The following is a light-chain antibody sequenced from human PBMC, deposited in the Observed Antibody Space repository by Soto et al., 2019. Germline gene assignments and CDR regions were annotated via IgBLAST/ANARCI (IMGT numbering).Light chain of an antibody. CDR2: DAS. V-gene: IGKV3-11*01. J-gene: IGKJ1*01. Sequence: VWTQSPAPLSLSPSALSTFSGSASQSVCTFLAWYQQKPGQAPRRLIYDASNRSTGIPPRFSGSGSGTDFSLSISGLEPEDFAVYYCQQCNNWPQWTFGQGTRWIS. CDR1: QSVCTF. CDR3: QQCNNWPQWT.